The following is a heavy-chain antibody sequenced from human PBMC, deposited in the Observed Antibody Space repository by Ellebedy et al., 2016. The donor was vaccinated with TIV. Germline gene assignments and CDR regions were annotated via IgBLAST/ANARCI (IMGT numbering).Heavy chain of an antibody. J-gene: IGHJ5*02. Sequence: AASVKVSCKASGGSFSSHAISWVRQAPGQGLEWVGRIFPMLDITNYAQRFQGRVTLPADKSTSTFYIELSSLKSEDTAVYYCAGAYQGRVPAPGAPGGWFDPWGQGTLVTVSS. V-gene: IGHV1-69*04. CDR3: AGAYQGRVPAPGAPGGWFDP. D-gene: IGHD2-2*01. CDR2: IFPMLDIT. CDR1: GGSFSSHA.